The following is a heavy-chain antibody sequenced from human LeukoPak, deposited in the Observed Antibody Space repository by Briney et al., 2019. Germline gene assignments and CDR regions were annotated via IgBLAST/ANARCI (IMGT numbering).Heavy chain of an antibody. Sequence: PGGSLRLSCAASGFTFSSYAMSWVRQAPGKGLEWVSAISGSGGSTYYADSVKGRFTISRDNSKNTLYLQMNSLRAEDTAVYYCAKSPDWEPTRQNYFDYWGQGTLVTVSS. CDR2: ISGSGGST. D-gene: IGHD1-26*01. CDR3: AKSPDWEPTRQNYFDY. J-gene: IGHJ4*02. V-gene: IGHV3-23*01. CDR1: GFTFSSYA.